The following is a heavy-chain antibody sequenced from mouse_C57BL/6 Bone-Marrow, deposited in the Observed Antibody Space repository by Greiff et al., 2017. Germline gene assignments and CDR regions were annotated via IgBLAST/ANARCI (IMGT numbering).Heavy chain of an antibody. D-gene: IGHD2-12*01. Sequence: VQLQQSGAELARPGASVKLSCKASGYTFTSYGISWVKLRTGQGLEWIGEIYPRSGNTYYNEKFKGKATLTAGKSSSTAYMELRSLTSEDSAVYFCARLRLHLFDYCGQGTTLTVSS. J-gene: IGHJ2*01. CDR1: GYTFTSYG. CDR3: ARLRLHLFDY. CDR2: IYPRSGNT. V-gene: IGHV1-81*01.